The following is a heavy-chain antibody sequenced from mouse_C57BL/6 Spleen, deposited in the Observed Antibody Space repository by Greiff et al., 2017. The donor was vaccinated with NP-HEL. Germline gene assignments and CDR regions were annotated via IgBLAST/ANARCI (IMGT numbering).Heavy chain of an antibody. D-gene: IGHD1-1*01. CDR2: IHPNSGST. CDR1: GYTFTSYW. J-gene: IGHJ2*01. CDR3: ARRDYGSNPFDY. Sequence: QVQLQQPGAELVKPGASVKLSCKASGYTFTSYWMHWVKQRPGQGLEWIGMIHPNSGSTNYNEKFTSKATLTVDKSSSTAYMQLSSLTSEDSAVYYCARRDYGSNPFDYWGQGTTLTVSS. V-gene: IGHV1-64*01.